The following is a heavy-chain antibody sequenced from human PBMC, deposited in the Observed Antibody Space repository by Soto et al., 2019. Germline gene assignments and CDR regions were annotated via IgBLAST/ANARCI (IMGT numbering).Heavy chain of an antibody. Sequence: GGSLRLSCAASGFIFSSYGMHWVRQAPGKGLEWVAVISYDGSNKYYADSVKGRLTISRDNSKNTLYLQMNSLRAEDTAVYYCVKDITTFGVVISPCWFDPWGQGTLVTVSS. CDR1: GFIFSSYG. D-gene: IGHD3-3*01. CDR3: VKDITTFGVVISPCWFDP. CDR2: ISYDGSNK. J-gene: IGHJ5*02. V-gene: IGHV3-30*18.